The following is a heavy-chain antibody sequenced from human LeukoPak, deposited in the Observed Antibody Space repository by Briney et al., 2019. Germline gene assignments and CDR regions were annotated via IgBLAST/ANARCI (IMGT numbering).Heavy chain of an antibody. D-gene: IGHD2-2*01. CDR1: GFTFSSYA. Sequence: GGSLRLSCAASGFTFSSYAMSWVRQAPGKGLDWVSPIIGTGGSTSYADSVKGRFTISRDNSKNTLYLQMNSLRAEETAVYYCATRGYCSGTSCYAPQPWGQGTLVTVSS. J-gene: IGHJ5*02. CDR2: IIGTGGST. V-gene: IGHV3-23*01. CDR3: ATRGYCSGTSCYAPQP.